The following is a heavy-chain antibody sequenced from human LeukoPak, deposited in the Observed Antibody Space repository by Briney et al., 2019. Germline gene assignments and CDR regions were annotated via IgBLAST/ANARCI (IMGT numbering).Heavy chain of an antibody. CDR1: GYTFTGYY. CDR3: ATNRAGTYDRPFEI. D-gene: IGHD1-26*01. V-gene: IGHV1-2*02. Sequence: ASVKVSCKASGYTFTGYYMHWVRQAPGQGLEWMGWINPNSGGTNYAQKFQGRVTMTRDTSISTAYMELSRLRSDDTAVYFCATNRAGTYDRPFEIWGQGTMVTVSS. J-gene: IGHJ3*02. CDR2: INPNSGGT.